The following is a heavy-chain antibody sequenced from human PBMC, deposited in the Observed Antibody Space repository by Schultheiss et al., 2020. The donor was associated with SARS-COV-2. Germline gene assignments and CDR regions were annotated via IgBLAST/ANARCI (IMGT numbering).Heavy chain of an antibody. CDR3: AREDYGDYGVVDY. Sequence: SQTLSLTCAVYGGSFSGYYWSWIRQPPGKGLEWIGEINHSGSTNYNPSLKSRVSISVDTSKNQVSLKLSSVTAADTAVYYCAREDYGDYGVVDYWGQGTLVTVSS. CDR1: GGSFSGYY. V-gene: IGHV4-34*01. D-gene: IGHD4-17*01. J-gene: IGHJ4*02. CDR2: INHSGST.